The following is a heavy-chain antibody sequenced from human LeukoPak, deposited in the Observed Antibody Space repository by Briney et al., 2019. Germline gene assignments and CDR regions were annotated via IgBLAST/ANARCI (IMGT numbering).Heavy chain of an antibody. Sequence: GGSLRLSCEGSAFIFSGHWMNWVRQTPGKGLEWVASIKEDGSERQYVDSVKGRFSISRDNTKGSLFLQLNSLRAEDTAVYYCARAIRYSSSWYYFDYWGQGTLVTVSS. CDR2: IKEDGSER. CDR3: ARAIRYSSSWYYFDY. J-gene: IGHJ4*02. D-gene: IGHD6-13*01. CDR1: AFIFSGHW. V-gene: IGHV3-7*03.